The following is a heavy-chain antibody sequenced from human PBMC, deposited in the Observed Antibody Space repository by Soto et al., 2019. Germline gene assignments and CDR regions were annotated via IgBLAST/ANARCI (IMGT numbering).Heavy chain of an antibody. J-gene: IGHJ6*02. CDR3: ARRYDFWSGGDMDV. CDR2: ISYDGSNK. D-gene: IGHD3-3*01. V-gene: IGHV3-30*03. CDR1: GFTFSSYG. Sequence: PGGSLRLSCAASGFTFSSYGMHWVRQAPGKGLEWVAVISYDGSNKYYADSVKGRFTISRDNSKNSLYLQMNSLKTEDTAVYYCARRYDFWSGGDMDVWGQGTTVTVSS.